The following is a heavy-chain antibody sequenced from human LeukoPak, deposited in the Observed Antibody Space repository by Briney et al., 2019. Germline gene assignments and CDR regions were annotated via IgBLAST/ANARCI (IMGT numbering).Heavy chain of an antibody. D-gene: IGHD3-10*01. V-gene: IGHV3-21*01. J-gene: IGHJ4*02. CDR2: ISSSSSYI. Sequence: GGSLRLSCAASGFTFSSYSMNWVRQAPGKGLEWVSSISSSSSYIYYADSVKGRFTISRDNAKNSLYLQMNSLRAEDTAVYYCASPPRAGKDYWGQGTLVTVSS. CDR3: ASPPRAGKDY. CDR1: GFTFSSYS.